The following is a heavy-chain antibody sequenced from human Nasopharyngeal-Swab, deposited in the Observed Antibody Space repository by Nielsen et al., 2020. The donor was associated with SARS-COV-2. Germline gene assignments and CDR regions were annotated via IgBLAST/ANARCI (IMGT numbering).Heavy chain of an antibody. J-gene: IGHJ4*02. CDR2: IKKDGSEK. Sequence: GESLKISCAASGFTFSYYWMSWVRQAPGKGLEWVSNIKKDGSEKYYVDSVKGRFTISRDNAKNSVYRQMNSLRAEDTAVYYCARSRIDYWGQGTLVTVSS. CDR1: GFTFSYYW. V-gene: IGHV3-7*01. CDR3: ARSRIDY.